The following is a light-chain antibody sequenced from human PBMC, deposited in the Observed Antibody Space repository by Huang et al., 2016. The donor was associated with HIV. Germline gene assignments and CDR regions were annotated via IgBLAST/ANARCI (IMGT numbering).Light chain of an antibody. V-gene: IGKV3-15*01. CDR1: QNISR. CDR3: QQYDDWPPWT. Sequence: EIVMTQSPATLSVSPGERATLSCRASQNISRLAWYQQKSGQAPRLLIYDGSSRATGIPARFSGSGSGTECTLTVSSLQSEDFALYYCQQYDDWPPWTFGQGTQVDI. CDR2: DGS. J-gene: IGKJ1*01.